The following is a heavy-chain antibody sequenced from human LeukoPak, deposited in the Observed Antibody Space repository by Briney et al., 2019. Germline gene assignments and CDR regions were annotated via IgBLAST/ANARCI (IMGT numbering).Heavy chain of an antibody. V-gene: IGHV3-30*02. CDR1: GFTFSDEG. CDR3: ARDQGGSSWYYFDY. J-gene: IGHJ4*02. CDR2: IHVDANEI. Sequence: PGGSLRLSCAASGFTFSDEGMHWVRQAPGKGLEWVSFIHVDANEIYYADSVKGRFTISRDNSKNTLYLQMNSLRAEDTAVYYCARDQGGSSWYYFDYWGQGTLVTVSS. D-gene: IGHD6-13*01.